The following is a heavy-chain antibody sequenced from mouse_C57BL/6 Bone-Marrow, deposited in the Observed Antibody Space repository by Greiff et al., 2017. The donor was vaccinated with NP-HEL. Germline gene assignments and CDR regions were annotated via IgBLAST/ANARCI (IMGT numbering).Heavy chain of an antibody. D-gene: IGHD1-1*02. V-gene: IGHV1-18*01. Sequence: EVQGVESGPELVKPGASVKIPCKASGYTFTDYNMDWVKQSHGKSLEWIGDINPNNGGTIYNQKFKGKATLTVDKSSSTAYMELRSLTSEDTAVYYCARSRGGYWFAYWGQGTLVTVSA. CDR2: INPNNGGT. J-gene: IGHJ3*01. CDR3: ARSRGGYWFAY. CDR1: GYTFTDYN.